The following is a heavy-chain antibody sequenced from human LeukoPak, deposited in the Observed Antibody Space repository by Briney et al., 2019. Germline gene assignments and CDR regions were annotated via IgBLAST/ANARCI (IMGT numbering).Heavy chain of an antibody. J-gene: IGHJ4*02. CDR1: GYTFTNYY. CDR3: AREGVSGSYLWY. D-gene: IGHD1-26*01. CDR2: INPSGGST. V-gene: IGHV1-46*01. Sequence: GASVKVSCKASGYTFTNYYIHWVRLAPGQGLEWMGVINPSGGSTRYAQKFQDRVTMTRDMSTSTVYMELSSLRSEDTAVYYCAREGVSGSYLWYWGQGTLVTVSS.